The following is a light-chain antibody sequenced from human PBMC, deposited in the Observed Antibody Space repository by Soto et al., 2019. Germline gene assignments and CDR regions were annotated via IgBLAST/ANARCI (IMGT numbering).Light chain of an antibody. CDR1: QSITNL. J-gene: IGKJ1*01. Sequence: IQMSQAPSTLSAAVGDRVTITCRAGQSITNLLAWYQQKPGKAPKLLIYDASSLEGGVPSRFSGSGSGTEFTLTISSLQPDDFATYYCQQYNSYSPAWTFGQGTKVDIK. CDR3: QQYNSYSPAWT. CDR2: DAS. V-gene: IGKV1-5*01.